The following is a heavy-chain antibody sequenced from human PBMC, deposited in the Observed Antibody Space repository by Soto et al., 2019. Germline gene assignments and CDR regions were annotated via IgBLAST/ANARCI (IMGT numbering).Heavy chain of an antibody. CDR1: GFTFSSYA. CDR3: ARGMTTVTIYYYYGMDV. V-gene: IGHV3-30-3*01. D-gene: IGHD4-4*01. J-gene: IGHJ6*02. Sequence: QVQLVESGGGVVQPGRSLRLSCAASGFTFSSYAMHWVRQAPGKGLEWVAVISYDGSNKYYADSVKGRFTISRDNSKNTLYRQMNSLRAEDTAVYYCARGMTTVTIYYYYGMDVWGQGTTVTVSS. CDR2: ISYDGSNK.